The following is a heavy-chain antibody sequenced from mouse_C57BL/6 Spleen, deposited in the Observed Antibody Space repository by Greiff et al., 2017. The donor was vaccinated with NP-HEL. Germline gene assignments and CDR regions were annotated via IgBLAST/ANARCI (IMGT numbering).Heavy chain of an antibody. V-gene: IGHV5-9-1*02. Sequence: DVHLVESGEGLVKPGGSLKLSCAASGFTFSSYAMSWVRQTPEKRLEWVAYISSGGDYIYYADTVKGRFTISRDNARNTLYLQMSSLKSEDTAMYYCTRGGTTIVTRYVDVWGTGTTVTVSS. CDR3: TRGGTTIVTRYVDV. CDR1: GFTFSSYA. J-gene: IGHJ1*03. D-gene: IGHD2-5*01. CDR2: ISSGGDYI.